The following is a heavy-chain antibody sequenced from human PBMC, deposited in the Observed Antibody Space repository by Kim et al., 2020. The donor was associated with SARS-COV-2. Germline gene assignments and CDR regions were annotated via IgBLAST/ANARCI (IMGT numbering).Heavy chain of an antibody. V-gene: IGHV1-3*01. CDR2: INAGNGNT. D-gene: IGHD3-10*01. CDR1: GYTFTSYA. CDR3: ARGITMVRGVYDY. Sequence: ASVKVSCKASGYTFTSYAMHWVRQAPGQRLEWMGWINAGNGNTKYSQKFQGRVTITRDTSASTAYMELSSLRSEDTAVYYCARGITMVRGVYDYWGQGTLVTVSS. J-gene: IGHJ4*02.